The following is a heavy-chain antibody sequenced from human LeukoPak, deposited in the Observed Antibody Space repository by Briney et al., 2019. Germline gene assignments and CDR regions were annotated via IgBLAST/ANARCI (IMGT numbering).Heavy chain of an antibody. J-gene: IGHJ4*02. CDR1: GYTFTGYY. Sequence: ASVKVSCKASGYTFTGYYMHWVRQAPGQGLEWMGWINPNSGGTNYAQKFQGRVTMTRDTSISTAYMELSRLRSDDTAVYYCARVAHDSSGYYLYYLDYWGQGTLVTVSS. CDR2: INPNSGGT. D-gene: IGHD3-22*01. CDR3: ARVAHDSSGYYLYYLDY. V-gene: IGHV1-2*02.